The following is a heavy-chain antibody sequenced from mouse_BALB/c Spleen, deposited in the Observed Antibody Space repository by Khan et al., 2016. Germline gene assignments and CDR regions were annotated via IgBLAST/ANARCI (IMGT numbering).Heavy chain of an antibody. J-gene: IGHJ3*01. V-gene: IGHV8-12*01. CDR1: EFSLSTSGMG. CDR2: IYWDDDK. CDR3: AADDSFAY. Sequence: QVTLKESGPGILQPSQTLSLTCSFSEFSLSTSGMGVSWIRQPSGKGLEWLAHIYWDDDKRYNPSLKSRLTISKDTSSNQVFLKITSVDTADTATYYCAADDSFAYWGQGTLVTVSA. D-gene: IGHD2-13*01.